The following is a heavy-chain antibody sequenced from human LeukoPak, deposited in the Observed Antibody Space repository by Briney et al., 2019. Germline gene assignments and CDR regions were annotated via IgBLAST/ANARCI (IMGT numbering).Heavy chain of an antibody. CDR2: IYYSGST. CDR1: GGSISSSTYH. CDR3: AGRVPVPSVRGVIQNYYYYGMDV. D-gene: IGHD3-10*01. V-gene: IGHV4-39*07. J-gene: IGHJ6*02. Sequence: SETLSLTCSVSGGSISSSTYHWGWIRQPPGKGLEWIGSIYYSGSTYYNPSLKSRVTISVDTSKNQFSLKLSSVTAADTAVYYCAGRVPVPSVRGVIQNYYYYGMDVWGQGTTVTVSS.